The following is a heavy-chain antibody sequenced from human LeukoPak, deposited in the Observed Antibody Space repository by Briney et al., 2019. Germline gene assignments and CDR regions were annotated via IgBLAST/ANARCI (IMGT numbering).Heavy chain of an antibody. V-gene: IGHV3-7*01. Sequence: GGSLRLSCATSGFTFSNYWMHWVRQVPGKGLEWVANIKQDGGEKYYLDSVKGRFTVSRDNAKNSLYLQMNSLRAEDTAVYYCARLGGRQILEYWGQGTLVTVSS. J-gene: IGHJ4*02. D-gene: IGHD4-23*01. CDR2: IKQDGGEK. CDR1: GFTFSNYW. CDR3: ARLGGRQILEY.